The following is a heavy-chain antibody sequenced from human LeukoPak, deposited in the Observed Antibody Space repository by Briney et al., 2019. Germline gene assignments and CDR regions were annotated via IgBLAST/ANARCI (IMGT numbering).Heavy chain of an antibody. D-gene: IGHD5-24*01. Sequence: SETLSLTCAVYGGSFSGYYWSWLRQPPGKGLEWIGEINHSGSTNYNPSLKSRVTISVDTSKNQFSLKLSSVTAADTAVYYCARGRRDGYNRYFDYWGQGTLVTVSS. CDR3: ARGRRDGYNRYFDY. J-gene: IGHJ4*02. V-gene: IGHV4-34*01. CDR1: GGSFSGYY. CDR2: INHSGST.